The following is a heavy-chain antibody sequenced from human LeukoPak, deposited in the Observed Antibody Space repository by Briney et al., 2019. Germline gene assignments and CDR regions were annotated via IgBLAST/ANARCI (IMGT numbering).Heavy chain of an antibody. CDR2: IYNSGNT. J-gene: IGHJ4*02. V-gene: IGHV4-61*08. CDR1: GGSITVSGGSITTYY. CDR3: ARETRRDGYTFFDY. Sequence: SETLSLTCSVSGGSITVSGGSITTYYWSWIRQPPGKGLERIGNIYNSGNTNYNPSLKSRVTTSVDTSKNQFSLKLSSVTAADTAVYYCARETRRDGYTFFDYWGQGTLVTVSS. D-gene: IGHD5-24*01.